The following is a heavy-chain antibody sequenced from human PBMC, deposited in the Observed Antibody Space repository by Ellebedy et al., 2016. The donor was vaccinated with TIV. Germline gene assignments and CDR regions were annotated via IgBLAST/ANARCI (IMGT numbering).Heavy chain of an antibody. CDR3: ATDGSYGDYRSPTHAFVM. J-gene: IGHJ3*02. CDR1: GFSFSSYW. V-gene: IGHV3-7*01. Sequence: GGSLRLSCAASGFSFSSYWMSWVRQAPGKGLEWAANMNQDGSAKYYVDSLRGRFTISRDNAKNSLYLQMNSLRGEDTAVYYCATDGSYGDYRSPTHAFVMWGRGTLVTVSS. CDR2: MNQDGSAK. D-gene: IGHD3-16*01.